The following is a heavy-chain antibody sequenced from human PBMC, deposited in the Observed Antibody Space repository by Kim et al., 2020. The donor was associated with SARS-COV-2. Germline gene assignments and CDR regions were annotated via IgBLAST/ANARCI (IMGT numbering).Heavy chain of an antibody. CDR3: AKGRDPYYCYGMDV. V-gene: IGHV3-23*01. Sequence: GGSLRLSCAASGFTFSSYAMSWVRQAPGKGLEWVSAISGSGGSTYYADSVKGRFTISRDNSKNTLYLQMNSLRAEDTAVYYCAKGRDPYYCYGMDVWGQGTTVTVSS. CDR1: GFTFSSYA. J-gene: IGHJ6*02. CDR2: ISGSGGST.